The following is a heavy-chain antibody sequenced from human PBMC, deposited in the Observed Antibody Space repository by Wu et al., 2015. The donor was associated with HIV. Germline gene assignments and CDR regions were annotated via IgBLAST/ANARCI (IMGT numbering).Heavy chain of an antibody. CDR3: ARSSEEPTAGALGYFYYMSV. Sequence: QVQLVQSGAEVKKPGSSVKVSCKASGGTFSNYDVSWVRQAPGQGLEWMGGIIPIFSTTQYAQKFQGRVTITADESTSTAYMELSRLRSDDTAVYYCARSSEEPTAGALGYFYYMSVWGNGTTVTVSS. V-gene: IGHV1-69*12. CDR2: IIPIFSTT. J-gene: IGHJ6*03. D-gene: IGHD6-19*01. CDR1: GGTFSNYD.